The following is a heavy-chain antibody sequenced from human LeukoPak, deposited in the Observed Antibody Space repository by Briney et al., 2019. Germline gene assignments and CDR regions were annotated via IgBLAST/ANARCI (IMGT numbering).Heavy chain of an antibody. V-gene: IGHV5-51*01. D-gene: IGHD3-3*01. CDR1: GYSFTSYW. J-gene: IGHJ6*02. CDR2: IYPGDSDT. CDR3: ARSGYPPYYYYGMDV. Sequence: GESLKISCKGSGYSFTSYWIDWVRQMPGKGLEWMGIIYPGDSDTRYSPSFQGQVTISADQSISTAYLQWSSLKASDTAMYYCARSGYPPYYYYGMDVWGQGTTVTASS.